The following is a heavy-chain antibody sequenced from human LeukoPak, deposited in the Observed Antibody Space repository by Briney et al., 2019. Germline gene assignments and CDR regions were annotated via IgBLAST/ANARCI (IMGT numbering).Heavy chain of an antibody. D-gene: IGHD3-10*01. CDR1: GFTFSSYA. CDR2: ISGSGDIT. J-gene: IGHJ4*02. V-gene: IGHV3-23*01. CDR3: AKDQEDGSGSSPGD. Sequence: GGSLRLSCAASGFTFSSYAMSWVRQAPGKGLEWVSAISGSGDITYYADSVKGRFTISRDNSKNTLYLQMNSLRAEDTAVYYCAKDQEDGSGSSPGDWGQGTLVTVSS.